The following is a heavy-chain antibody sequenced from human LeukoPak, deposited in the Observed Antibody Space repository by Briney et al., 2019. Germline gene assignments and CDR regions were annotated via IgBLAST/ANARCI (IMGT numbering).Heavy chain of an antibody. D-gene: IGHD2-21*01. V-gene: IGHV4-59*01. Sequence: SETLSLTCNVSGGSMSSYYLNWIRQPPGKGLEWIGYIYYSGSPTYNPSLQSRVTISVDTSKNQFSLKLSSVTAADTAVYYCARGRSGFGGDSDYWGQGTLVTVSS. J-gene: IGHJ4*02. CDR3: ARGRSGFGGDSDY. CDR1: GGSMSSYY. CDR2: IYYSGSP.